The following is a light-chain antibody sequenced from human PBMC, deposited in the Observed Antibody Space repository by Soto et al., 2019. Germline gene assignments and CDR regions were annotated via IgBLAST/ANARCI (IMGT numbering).Light chain of an antibody. CDR2: AAS. CDR1: QSISSY. CDR3: QPSYSTPQT. J-gene: IGKJ1*01. Sequence: DIQMTQSPSSLSASVGDRVTITCRASQSISSYLNWYQQKPGKAPKLLIYAASSLQSGVPSRFSGSGSGTDFTLTISSLQPEDFATYYCQPSYSTPQTFXQGTKVDIK. V-gene: IGKV1-39*01.